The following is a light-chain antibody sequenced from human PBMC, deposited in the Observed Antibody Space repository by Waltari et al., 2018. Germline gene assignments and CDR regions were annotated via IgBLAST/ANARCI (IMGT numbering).Light chain of an antibody. CDR3: QQYYTTPLT. V-gene: IGKV4-1*01. J-gene: IGKJ4*01. CDR2: WAS. CDR1: SVLYSSNNRNY. Sequence: SVLYSSNNRNYLTWYQQKPGQPPKLLIDWASIRESGVPDRFSGSGSGTDFTLTISSLQAEDVAVYYCQQYYTTPLTFGEGTKVEIK.